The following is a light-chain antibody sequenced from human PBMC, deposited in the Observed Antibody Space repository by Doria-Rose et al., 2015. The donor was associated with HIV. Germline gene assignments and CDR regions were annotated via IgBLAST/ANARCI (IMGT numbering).Light chain of an antibody. J-gene: IGKJ3*01. Sequence: DIQVTQSPESLGMSLGERATLNCKSNQSLLYTSKNYLAWYQQKPGQPPKLLIYWASTRQSGVPAQFSGSGSGTDSTLTISSLEAEDVAVYYCQQYYDTPSFGPGTTVDIK. CDR1: QSLLYTSKNY. CDR2: WAS. V-gene: IGKV4-1*01. CDR3: QQYYDTPS.